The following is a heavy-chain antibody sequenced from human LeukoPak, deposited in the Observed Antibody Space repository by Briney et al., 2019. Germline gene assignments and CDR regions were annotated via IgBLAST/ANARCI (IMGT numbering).Heavy chain of an antibody. J-gene: IGHJ6*02. D-gene: IGHD3-22*01. Sequence: PSETLSLTCTVSGGSISSYYWSRIRQPPGKGLEWIGYIYYSGSTNYNPSLKSRVTISVDTSKNQFSLKLSSVTAADTAVYYCARDRGYYRYYYGMDVWGQGTTVTVSS. CDR1: GGSISSYY. CDR2: IYYSGST. V-gene: IGHV4-59*01. CDR3: ARDRGYYRYYYGMDV.